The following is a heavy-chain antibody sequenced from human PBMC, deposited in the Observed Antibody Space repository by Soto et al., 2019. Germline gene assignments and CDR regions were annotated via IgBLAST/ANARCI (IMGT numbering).Heavy chain of an antibody. CDR2: IIPILGIA. V-gene: IGHV1-69*08. D-gene: IGHD5-18*01. Sequence: QVQLVQSGAEVKKPGSSVKVSCKASGGTFSSYTISWVRQAPGQGLEWMGRIIPILGIANYAQKFQGRVTITADKSTSTAYMELSSLRSEDTAVYYCARDRIQLWPRQYYFDYLGQGTLVTVSS. J-gene: IGHJ4*02. CDR1: GGTFSSYT. CDR3: ARDRIQLWPRQYYFDY.